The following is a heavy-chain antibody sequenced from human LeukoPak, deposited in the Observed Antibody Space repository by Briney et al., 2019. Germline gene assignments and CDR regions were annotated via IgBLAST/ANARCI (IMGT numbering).Heavy chain of an antibody. D-gene: IGHD4-17*01. Sequence: SETLSLTCTVSGGSISSGGYYWSWIRQPPGKGLEWIGYIYHSGSTYYNPSLKSRVTISVDRSKNQFSLKLSSVTAADTAVYYCARVSMYGDYAYWGQGTLVTVSS. V-gene: IGHV4-30-2*01. J-gene: IGHJ4*02. CDR3: ARVSMYGDYAY. CDR2: IYHSGST. CDR1: GGSISSGGYY.